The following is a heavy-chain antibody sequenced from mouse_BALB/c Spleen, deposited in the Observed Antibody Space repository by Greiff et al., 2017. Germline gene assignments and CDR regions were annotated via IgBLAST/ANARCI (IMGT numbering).Heavy chain of an antibody. Sequence: EVQLQESGAELVKPGASVKLSCTASGFNIKDTYMHWVKQRPEQGLEWIGRIDPANGNTKYDPKFQGKATIPADTSSNTAYLQLSSLTSEDTAVYYCARDARAWFAYWGQGTLVTVSA. CDR2: IDPANGNT. V-gene: IGHV14-3*02. J-gene: IGHJ3*01. CDR1: GFNIKDTY. CDR3: ARDARAWFAY.